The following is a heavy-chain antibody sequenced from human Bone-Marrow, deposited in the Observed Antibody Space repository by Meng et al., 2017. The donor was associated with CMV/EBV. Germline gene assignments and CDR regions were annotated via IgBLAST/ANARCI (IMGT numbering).Heavy chain of an antibody. V-gene: IGHV1-2*02. CDR2: INPKSGGT. Sequence: ASVKVSCKASGYTFSGYYMHLVRQAPGQGLEWMGWINPKSGGTNYAQKFQGRVTMTRDTSISTAYMELSRLRSDDTAVYYCARDCVDTAMAINYYYYGMDVWGQGTTVTVSS. J-gene: IGHJ6*02. D-gene: IGHD5-18*01. CDR1: GYTFSGYY. CDR3: ARDCVDTAMAINYYYYGMDV.